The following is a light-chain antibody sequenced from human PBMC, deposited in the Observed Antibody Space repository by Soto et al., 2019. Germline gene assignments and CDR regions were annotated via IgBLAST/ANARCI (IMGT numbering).Light chain of an antibody. Sequence: ITKSPITLSVSPGEGATLSCRASQVIGDTLAWYQHKPGQTPRLLIYDTSTRATGVPARFSGSRSGTEFTHTINILQAEEFAVYYCQQYHYWWTFGQGTKVDIK. CDR3: QQYHYWWT. CDR1: QVIGDT. J-gene: IGKJ1*01. CDR2: DTS. V-gene: IGKV3-15*01.